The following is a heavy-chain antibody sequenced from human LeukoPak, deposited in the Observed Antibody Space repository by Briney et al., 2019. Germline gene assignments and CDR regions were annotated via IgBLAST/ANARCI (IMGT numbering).Heavy chain of an antibody. D-gene: IGHD2-2*01. CDR3: VKDRPCETCMPMDA. Sequence: PGGSLRLSCAASGFIVSNYYMSWVRQAPGKGLEWVAGLGRSGEYKYYADSVKGRFTISRDNSKDTVSLQMNSLRAEDSAIYFCVKDRPCETCMPMDAWGQGTTVTVSS. J-gene: IGHJ6*02. CDR2: LGRSGEYK. V-gene: IGHV3-23*01. CDR1: GFIVSNYY.